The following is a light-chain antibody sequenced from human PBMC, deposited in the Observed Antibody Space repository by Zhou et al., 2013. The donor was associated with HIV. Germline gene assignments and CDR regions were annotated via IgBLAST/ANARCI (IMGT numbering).Light chain of an antibody. CDR3: QQANSFPIT. J-gene: IGKJ5*01. CDR2: ATS. CDR1: QGSSSY. Sequence: DIQLTQSPSFLSASVGDRVTITCRASQGSSSYLAWYQQKPGKAPKVLIYATSTLQSGVPSRFSGSGSGTEFTLTISSLQPEDFATYYCQQANSFPITFGQGTRLEIK. V-gene: IGKV1-9*01.